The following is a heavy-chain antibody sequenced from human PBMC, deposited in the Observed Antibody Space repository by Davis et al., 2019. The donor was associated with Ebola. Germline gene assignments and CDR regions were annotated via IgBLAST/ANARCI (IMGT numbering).Heavy chain of an antibody. Sequence: SETLSLTCTVPGASISSYYWSWIRQPPGKGLEWIGNIYYSGSTNYNPSLKSRVTISVDTSTNPFSLKLSSVTAADTAVYYCARAYSNYAPYYYGMAVWGQGTTVTVSS. D-gene: IGHD4-11*01. CDR1: GASISSYY. J-gene: IGHJ6*02. CDR3: ARAYSNYAPYYYGMAV. CDR2: IYYSGST. V-gene: IGHV4-59*08.